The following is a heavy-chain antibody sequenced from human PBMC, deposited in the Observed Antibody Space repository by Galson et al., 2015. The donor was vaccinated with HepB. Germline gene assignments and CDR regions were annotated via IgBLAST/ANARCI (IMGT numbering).Heavy chain of an antibody. V-gene: IGHV5-51*01. CDR3: ARGLGRDGYNYRIFDY. CDR2: IYPGDSDT. Sequence: YSFTSYWIGWVRQMPGKGLEWMGIIYPGDSDTRYSPSFQGQVTISADKSISTAYLQWSSLKASDTAMYYCARGLGRDGYNYRIFDYWGQGTLVTVSS. J-gene: IGHJ4*02. CDR1: YSFTSYW. D-gene: IGHD5-24*01.